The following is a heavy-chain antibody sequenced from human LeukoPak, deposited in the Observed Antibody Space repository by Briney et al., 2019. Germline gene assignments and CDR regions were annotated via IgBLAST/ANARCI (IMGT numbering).Heavy chain of an antibody. Sequence: GGSLRLSCAASGFTFSTYWMNWVRQAPGKGLEWLANINQDGNDKYYMDSVRGRFTISRDNAKRSLYLQMSSLRAEDTAVYFCTSGDYVDYWGQGTLVTVSS. CDR2: INQDGNDK. CDR1: GFTFSTYW. V-gene: IGHV3-7*03. D-gene: IGHD4-17*01. J-gene: IGHJ4*02. CDR3: TSGDYVDY.